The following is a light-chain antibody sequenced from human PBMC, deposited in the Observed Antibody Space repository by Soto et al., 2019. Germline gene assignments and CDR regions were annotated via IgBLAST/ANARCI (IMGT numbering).Light chain of an antibody. J-gene: IGKJ1*01. V-gene: IGKV3-15*01. Sequence: ILMTQSPATLSVSPGERATLSCRASQSVSTNLAWYQQKPGQAPRLLIYDASTRATGIPARFSGSGSGTEFTLTISGLQSEDFAVYDCQQYNNWPPWTCGQGTKVEIK. CDR1: QSVSTN. CDR3: QQYNNWPPWT. CDR2: DAS.